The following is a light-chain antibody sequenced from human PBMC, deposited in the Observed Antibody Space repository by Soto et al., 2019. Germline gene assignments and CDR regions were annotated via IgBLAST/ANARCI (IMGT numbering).Light chain of an antibody. Sequence: QSALTQPASVSGSPGQSITISCTGTSSDVGGYNYVSWYQQHPGKAPKLMIYDVDNRPSGVSNRFSGSKSGNTASLTISGLQAEDEADYYCSSYTSTGTLVFGGGTKHRP. CDR2: DVD. J-gene: IGLJ2*01. CDR1: SSDVGGYNY. CDR3: SSYTSTGTLV. V-gene: IGLV2-14*01.